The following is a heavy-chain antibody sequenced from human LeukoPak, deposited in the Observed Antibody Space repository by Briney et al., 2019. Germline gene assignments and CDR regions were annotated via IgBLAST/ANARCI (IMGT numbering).Heavy chain of an antibody. Sequence: ASVKVFCKASGYTFTGYYMHWVRQAPGQGLEWMGWINPNSGGTNYAQKFQGRITMTRDTSISTAYMELSRLRSDDTAVYYCAREIARYCSGGSCYPSWFDPWGQGTLVTVSS. V-gene: IGHV1-2*02. CDR3: AREIARYCSGGSCYPSWFDP. CDR2: INPNSGGT. CDR1: GYTFTGYY. J-gene: IGHJ5*02. D-gene: IGHD2-15*01.